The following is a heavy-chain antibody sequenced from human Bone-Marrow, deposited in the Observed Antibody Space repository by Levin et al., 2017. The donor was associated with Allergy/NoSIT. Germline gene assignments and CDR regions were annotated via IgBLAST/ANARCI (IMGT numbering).Heavy chain of an antibody. D-gene: IGHD3-10*01. J-gene: IGHJ6*03. CDR1: AFTFKSAW. Sequence: SGGSLRLSCAASAFTFKSAWMSWVRQAPGKGLEWVGRIRSKPDGGTSDYAAPVKGRFTISRADSKNTLYLQMNSLKADDTAVYYCTTLTMGQARHYQYYYMDVWGKGTTVTVSS. CDR2: IRSKPDGGTS. CDR3: TTLTMGQARHYQYYYMDV. V-gene: IGHV3-15*01.